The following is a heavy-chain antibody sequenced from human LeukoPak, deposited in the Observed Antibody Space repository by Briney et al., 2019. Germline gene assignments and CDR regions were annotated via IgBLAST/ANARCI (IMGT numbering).Heavy chain of an antibody. CDR3: TRGLGGPYFDY. CDR2: INHSGGT. CDR1: GGSFSGYY. D-gene: IGHD2-15*01. V-gene: IGHV4-34*01. J-gene: IGHJ4*02. Sequence: PSETLSLXCAVYGGSFSGYYWSWIRQPPGKGLEWIGEINHSGGTNYNPSLKSRVTISVDTSKNQFSLKLSSVTAADTAVYYCTRGLGGPYFDYWGQGTLVTVSS.